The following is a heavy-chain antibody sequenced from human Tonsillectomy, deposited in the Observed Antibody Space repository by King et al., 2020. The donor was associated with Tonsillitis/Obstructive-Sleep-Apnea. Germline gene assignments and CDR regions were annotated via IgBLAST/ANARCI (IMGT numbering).Heavy chain of an antibody. Sequence: QLVQSGAEVMQPGASLKVSCKASGYTFTDYGITWVRQAPGQGLEWMGWISTYNGNTNYAQKFEGRVTMTTDTSTSTAYMELRSLRSDDTAVYYCARAFIITVTTYPPPVNYFYGMDVWGQGTTLTVSS. D-gene: IGHD4-17*01. CDR3: ARAFIITVTTYPPPVNYFYGMDV. CDR1: GYTFTDYG. CDR2: ISTYNGNT. V-gene: IGHV1-18*04. J-gene: IGHJ6*02.